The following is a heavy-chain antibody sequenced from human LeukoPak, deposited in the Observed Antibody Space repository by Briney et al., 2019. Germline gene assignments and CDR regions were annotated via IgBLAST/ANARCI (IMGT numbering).Heavy chain of an antibody. V-gene: IGHV6-1*01. CDR2: TYYRSTWYN. D-gene: IGHD2-2*01. Sequence: SQTLSLTCAISGDSVSTNGAAAWNWFRQSPSRGLEWLGRTYYRSTWYNDYAVSVRGRITVNPDTSKNQFSLHLNSVTPEDTAVYYCARRLTQYDCFDPWGQGILVTVSS. J-gene: IGHJ5*02. CDR1: GDSVSTNGAA. CDR3: ARRLTQYDCFDP.